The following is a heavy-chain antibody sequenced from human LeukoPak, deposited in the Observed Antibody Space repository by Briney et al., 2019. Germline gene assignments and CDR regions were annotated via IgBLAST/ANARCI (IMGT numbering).Heavy chain of an antibody. CDR1: GFTFSSYW. V-gene: IGHV3-7*01. CDR3: ARLRGYYDTSGPIFDY. CDR2: IKQDGSEK. Sequence: PGGSLRLSCAASGFTFSSYWMSWVRQAPGRGLEWVANIKQDGSEKSFVDAVKGRFSISRDNAKNSLYLQMNSLRAEDTAVYYCARLRGYYDTSGPIFDYRGQGTLVTVSS. D-gene: IGHD3-22*01. J-gene: IGHJ4*02.